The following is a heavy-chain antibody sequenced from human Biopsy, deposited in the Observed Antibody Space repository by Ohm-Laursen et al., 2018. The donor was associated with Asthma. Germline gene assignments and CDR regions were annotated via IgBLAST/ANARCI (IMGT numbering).Heavy chain of an antibody. Sequence: TLSLTCRVSGGYTGSSDHHWAWIRQAPGKGLEWIGFVFWSGSTHYSRSLERRVSISIDTATNEFSMKLWSVTPADTAVYFCARAVSYGDIYFGIDVWGPGTTVSVS. CDR1: GGYTGSSDHH. CDR2: VFWSGST. V-gene: IGHV4-30-4*01. CDR3: ARAVSYGDIYFGIDV. D-gene: IGHD4-17*01. J-gene: IGHJ6*02.